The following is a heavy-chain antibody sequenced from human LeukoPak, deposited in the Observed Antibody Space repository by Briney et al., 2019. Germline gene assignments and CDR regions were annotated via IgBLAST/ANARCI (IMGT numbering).Heavy chain of an antibody. J-gene: IGHJ4*02. CDR3: AQDRAWGAYAY. V-gene: IGHV3-23*01. CDR2: ITGRGENI. CDR1: GFTFSSYK. D-gene: IGHD2-21*01. Sequence: PGGSLRLSCAASGFTFSSYKMNWVRQAPGKGLEWVSGITGRGENIYYAGSVKGRFTIYRDNSKNTLYLQMNSLRAEDTAIYHCAQDRAWGAYAYWGQGALVTVSS.